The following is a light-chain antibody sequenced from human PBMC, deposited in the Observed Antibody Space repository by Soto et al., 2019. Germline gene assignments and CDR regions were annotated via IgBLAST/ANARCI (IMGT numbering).Light chain of an antibody. J-gene: IGKJ1*01. CDR2: GAS. CDR3: QQYGSLPRT. Sequence: SPGTLSLSKGERATLSCRASQSVSSSYLAWYQQKPGQAPRLLIYGASSRATGIPDRFSGSGSGTDFTLTISRLEPEDVAVYYCQQYGSLPRTFGQLTMVDIK. CDR1: QSVSSSY. V-gene: IGKV3-20*01.